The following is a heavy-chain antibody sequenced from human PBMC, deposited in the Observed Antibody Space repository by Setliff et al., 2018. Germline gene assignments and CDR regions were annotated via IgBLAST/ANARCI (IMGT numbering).Heavy chain of an antibody. CDR1: GGSFSGYY. CDR2: INHSGST. Sequence: PSETLSLTCAVYGGSFSGYYWSWLRQPPGKGLEWIGEINHSGSTNYNPSLKTRVTISVDTSKNQFSLNLVSLTAADTAVYYCARGGLWFGELLWKYYYYGMDVWGQGTTVTVSS. CDR3: ARGGLWFGELLWKYYYYGMDV. D-gene: IGHD3-10*01. J-gene: IGHJ6*02. V-gene: IGHV4-34*01.